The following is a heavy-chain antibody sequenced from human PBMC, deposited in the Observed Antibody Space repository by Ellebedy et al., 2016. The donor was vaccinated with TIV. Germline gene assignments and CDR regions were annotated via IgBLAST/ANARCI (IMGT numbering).Heavy chain of an antibody. CDR2: INPSDRST. D-gene: IGHD6-6*01. CDR3: ARKGREYNTPSQYFQH. V-gene: IGHV1-46*01. CDR1: GYTLTIYY. Sequence: ASVKVSCKASGYTLTIYYMHWVRQAPAQGLEWMGVINPSDRSTSYAQKFQHRVTITADKSTSTVYMGLSSLRPEDTAVYYCARKGREYNTPSQYFQHWGQGTLVTVSS. J-gene: IGHJ1*01.